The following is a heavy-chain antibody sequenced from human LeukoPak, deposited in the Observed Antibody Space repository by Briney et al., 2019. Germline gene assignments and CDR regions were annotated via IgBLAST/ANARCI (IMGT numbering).Heavy chain of an antibody. J-gene: IGHJ4*02. CDR2: IIPIFGTA. Sequence: SVKVSCKASGGTFSSCAISWVRQAPGQGLEWMGGIIPIFGTANYAQKFQGRVTITTDESTSTAYMELSSLRSEDTAVYYCARSGGYSYGYDYWGQGTLVTVSS. CDR1: GGTFSSCA. D-gene: IGHD5-18*01. V-gene: IGHV1-69*05. CDR3: ARSGGYSYGYDY.